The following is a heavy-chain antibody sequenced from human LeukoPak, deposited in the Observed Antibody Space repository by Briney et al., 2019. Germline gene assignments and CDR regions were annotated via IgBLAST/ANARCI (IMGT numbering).Heavy chain of an antibody. V-gene: IGHV3-23*01. D-gene: IGHD3-16*01. J-gene: IGHJ4*02. CDR2: VSTSGGST. CDR1: GLTFSRYA. CDR3: AKDYLGGGMVSVLFDY. Sequence: QPGGSLRLSCAASGLTFSRYAMSWVRQAPGKGLEWVSGVSTSGGSTYYADSVKGRFTISRDNSKNTLYLQMSSLRAEDTAVYFCAKDYLGGGMVSVLFDYWGQGTLFTVSS.